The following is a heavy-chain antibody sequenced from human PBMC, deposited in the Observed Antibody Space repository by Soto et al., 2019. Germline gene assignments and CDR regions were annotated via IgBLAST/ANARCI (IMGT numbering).Heavy chain of an antibody. Sequence: QVQLQESGPGLVKPSETLSLTCTVSGGSVSSGNYYWSWIRQPPGKGLEWIGYVYYTGSTNYNPSRNSRVTISIDASKNQFSLRLRSVPAADTAVYYCARSMHYSDGSNYSPFDYWGQGTLVTVSS. D-gene: IGHD3-22*01. CDR1: GGSVSSGNYY. V-gene: IGHV4-61*01. CDR3: ARSMHYSDGSNYSPFDY. CDR2: VYYTGST. J-gene: IGHJ4*02.